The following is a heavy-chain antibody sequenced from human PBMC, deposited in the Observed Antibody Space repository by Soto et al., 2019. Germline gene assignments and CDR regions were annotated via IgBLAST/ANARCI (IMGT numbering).Heavy chain of an antibody. V-gene: IGHV3-21*01. D-gene: IGHD3-10*01. Sequence: GGSLRLSCAASGFTFSSYSMNWVRQAPGKGLEWVSSISSSSSYIYYADSVKGRFTISRDNAKNSLYLQMNSLRAEDTAVYYCARVYGMVRGVDYYMDVWGKGTTVTVSS. CDR3: ARVYGMVRGVDYYMDV. CDR2: ISSSSSYI. J-gene: IGHJ6*03. CDR1: GFTFSSYS.